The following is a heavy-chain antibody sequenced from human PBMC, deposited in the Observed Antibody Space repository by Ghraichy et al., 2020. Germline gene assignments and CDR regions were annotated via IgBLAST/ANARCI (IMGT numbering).Heavy chain of an antibody. D-gene: IGHD6-13*01. J-gene: IGHJ3*02. CDR2: IYYSGST. CDR1: GDSISSNSHY. CDR3: ARTYSSSWYGLGAFHI. V-gene: IGHV4-39*01. Sequence: SETLSLTCTISGDSISSNSHYWGWIRQPPGKGLEWIGSIYYSGSTYYNPSLKSRVTIFVDTSKNQFSLKLTSVTAADTAVYFCARTYSSSWYGLGAFHIWGQATMVTVSS.